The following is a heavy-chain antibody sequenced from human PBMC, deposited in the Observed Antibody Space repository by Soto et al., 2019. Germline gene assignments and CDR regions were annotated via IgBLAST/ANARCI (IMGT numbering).Heavy chain of an antibody. CDR2: IYYSGST. J-gene: IGHJ5*02. Sequence: SETLSLTCTVSGGSLSSSSYYWGWIRQPPGKGLEWIGSIYYSGSTYYNPSLKSRVTISVDTSKNQFSLKLSSVTAADTAVYYCAIKTYYYDSKIDPWGQGTLVTVSS. CDR3: AIKTYYYDSKIDP. D-gene: IGHD3-22*01. V-gene: IGHV4-39*01. CDR1: GGSLSSSSYY.